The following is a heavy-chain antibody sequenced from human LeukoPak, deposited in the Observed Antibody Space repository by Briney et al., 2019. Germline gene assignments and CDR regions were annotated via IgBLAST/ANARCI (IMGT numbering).Heavy chain of an antibody. CDR2: IIYSGGT. D-gene: IGHD2/OR15-2a*01. J-gene: IGHJ6*02. CDR3: ARAHSIASYYYGVDV. Sequence: SETLSLTCTVSGGSISSYYWSWIRQPPGKGLEWIGYIIYSGGTNYNPSLKSRVTISVDTSKNQFSLKLSSVTAADTAVYFCARAHSIASYYYGVDVWGQGTTVTVSS. V-gene: IGHV4-59*08. CDR1: GGSISSYY.